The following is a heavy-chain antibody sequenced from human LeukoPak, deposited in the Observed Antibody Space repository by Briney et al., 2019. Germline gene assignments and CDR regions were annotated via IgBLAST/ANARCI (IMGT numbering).Heavy chain of an antibody. V-gene: IGHV4-61*01. D-gene: IGHD3-22*01. J-gene: IGHJ4*02. CDR2: ISYTGST. CDR1: GDSVSSGSYY. Sequence: SGTLSLTCTVSGDSVSSGSYYLSWIRQPPGKELEWIAYISYTGSTDYNPSLRSRVTISLDTSKNQFSLNLRSVTAADTAVYYCARVKTQSYYDSSGYYYSWGQGVLVTVSS. CDR3: ARVKTQSYYDSSGYYYS.